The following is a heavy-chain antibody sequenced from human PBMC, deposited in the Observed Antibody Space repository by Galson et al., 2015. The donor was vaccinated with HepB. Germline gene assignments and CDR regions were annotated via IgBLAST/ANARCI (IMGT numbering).Heavy chain of an antibody. CDR1: GFTFDDYA. J-gene: IGHJ4*02. CDR3: AKDMGDY. D-gene: IGHD1-26*01. Sequence: SLRLSCAASGFTFDDYAMHWVRQAPGKSLEWVSGISWNSGSIGHADSVKGRFTISRDNAKNSLYLQMNSLRAEDTALYYCAKDMGDYWGQGTLVTVSS. V-gene: IGHV3-9*01. CDR2: ISWNSGSI.